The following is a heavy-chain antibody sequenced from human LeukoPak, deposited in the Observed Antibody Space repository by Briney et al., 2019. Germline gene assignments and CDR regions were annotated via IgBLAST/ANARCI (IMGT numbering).Heavy chain of an antibody. V-gene: IGHV4-59*01. J-gene: IGHJ4*02. D-gene: IGHD5-18*01. Sequence: KPSETLSLTCTVSGGSISSYYWSWIRQPPGKGLEYIGYIYYSGSTNYNPSLKSRVTISVDTSKNQFSLELSSVTAADTAVYYCARGRRGYSYASFDYWGQGTLVTVSS. CDR3: ARGRRGYSYASFDY. CDR2: IYYSGST. CDR1: GGSISSYY.